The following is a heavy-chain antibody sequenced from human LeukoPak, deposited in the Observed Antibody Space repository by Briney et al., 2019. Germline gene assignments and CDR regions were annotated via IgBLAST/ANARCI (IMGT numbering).Heavy chain of an antibody. V-gene: IGHV3-7*01. D-gene: IGHD3-3*01. Sequence: PGGSLRLSCAASGFTFSSYWMSWVRQAPGKGLEWVANIKQDGSEKYYVDSVKGRFTISRDNAKNSLYLQMNSLRAEDTAVYYCARVNGDFWSGYRENDAFDIWAKGQWSPSPQ. J-gene: IGHJ3*02. CDR2: IKQDGSEK. CDR3: ARVNGDFWSGYRENDAFDI. CDR1: GFTFSSYW.